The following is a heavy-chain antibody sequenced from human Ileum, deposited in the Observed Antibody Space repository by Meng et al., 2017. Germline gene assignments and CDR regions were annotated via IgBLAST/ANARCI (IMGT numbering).Heavy chain of an antibody. CDR2: IHHSGNT. V-gene: IGHV4-59*01. D-gene: IGHD1-26*01. Sequence: SETLSLTCTVSGGSIRSSYWNWIRQSPEKGLEWIGYIHHSGNTKTNPSLKSRVTMSVDTSKSQFFLWLTSVTAADTAVYYCARWGGSSVSSYDIWGQGTLVTVSS. J-gene: IGHJ3*02. CDR1: GGSIRSSY. CDR3: ARWGGSSVSSYDI.